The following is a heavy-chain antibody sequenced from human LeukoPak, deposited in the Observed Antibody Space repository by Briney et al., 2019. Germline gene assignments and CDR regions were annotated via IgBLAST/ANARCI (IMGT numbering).Heavy chain of an antibody. CDR3: ARVPDHYDSSGYYSVFDY. V-gene: IGHV4-39*07. J-gene: IGHJ4*02. CDR2: IHYSGST. CDR1: VGSISISSYF. Sequence: SETLSLTCTVPVGSISISSYFWGWIRQPPGEGREWHGGIHYSGSTYYNPSLKSRVTISVDTSKNQYSLKLSSVTAADTAVYDCARVPDHYDSSGYYSVFDYWGQGTLVTVSS. D-gene: IGHD3-22*01.